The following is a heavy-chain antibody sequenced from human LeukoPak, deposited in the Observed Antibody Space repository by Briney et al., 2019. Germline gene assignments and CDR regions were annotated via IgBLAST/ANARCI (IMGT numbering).Heavy chain of an antibody. V-gene: IGHV3-30*18. CDR2: ISYDGSNK. J-gene: IGHJ4*02. CDR3: AKDAGYSSSWYYFDY. Sequence: GSLRLSCAAPGFTFSSYGMHWVRQAPGKGLEWVAVISYDGSNKYYADSVKGRLTISRDNSKNTLYLQMNSLRAEDTAVYYCAKDAGYSSSWYYFDYWGQGTLVTVSS. D-gene: IGHD6-13*01. CDR1: GFTFSSYG.